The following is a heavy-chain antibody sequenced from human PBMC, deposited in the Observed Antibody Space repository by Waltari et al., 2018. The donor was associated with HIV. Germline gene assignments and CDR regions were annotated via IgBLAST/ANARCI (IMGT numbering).Heavy chain of an antibody. CDR3: ARVFSEAFFDY. J-gene: IGHJ4*02. CDR2: IYSCVST. D-gene: IGHD3-10*02. Sequence: EVQLVESGGGLVQPGGYLRLSCAAAGFTVSRNYMGWVRQAPGKWLDWVSVIYSCVSTFYADSVNGRFTVSRDNSKNTLFLQMNSLRAEDTAVYYCARVFSEAFFDYWGQGALVIVSS. CDR1: GFTVSRNY. V-gene: IGHV3-66*01.